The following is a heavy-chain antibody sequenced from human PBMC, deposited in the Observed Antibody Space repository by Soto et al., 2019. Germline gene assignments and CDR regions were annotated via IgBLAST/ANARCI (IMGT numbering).Heavy chain of an antibody. Sequence: ASVKVSCKASGYTFTGYYMHWVRQAPGQGLEWMGIINPSGGSTSYAQKFQGRVTMTTDTSTSTAYMELRSLRSDDTAVYYCARAYGYYYGMDVWGQGTTVTVSS. D-gene: IGHD4-17*01. CDR3: ARAYGYYYGMDV. CDR2: INPSGGST. V-gene: IGHV1-46*01. J-gene: IGHJ6*02. CDR1: GYTFTGYY.